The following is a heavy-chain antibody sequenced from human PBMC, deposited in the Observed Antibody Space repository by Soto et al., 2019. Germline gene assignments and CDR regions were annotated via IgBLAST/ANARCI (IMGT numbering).Heavy chain of an antibody. CDR1: GFTFSSYA. J-gene: IGHJ4*02. Sequence: QVQLVESGGGVVQPGRSLRLSCAASGFTFSSYAMHWVRQAPGKGLEWVAVISYDGSNKYYADSVKGRFTISRDNSKNTLYRQMNSLRAEDTAVYYCARGVAGFDYWGQGTLVTVSS. CDR3: ARGVAGFDY. D-gene: IGHD2-15*01. V-gene: IGHV3-30-3*01. CDR2: ISYDGSNK.